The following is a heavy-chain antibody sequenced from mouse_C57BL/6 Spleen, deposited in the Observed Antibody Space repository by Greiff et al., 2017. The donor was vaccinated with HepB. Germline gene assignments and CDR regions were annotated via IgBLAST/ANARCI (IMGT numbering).Heavy chain of an antibody. CDR1: GFTFSNYW. J-gene: IGHJ3*01. V-gene: IGHV6-3*01. Sequence: EVKVEESGGGLVQPGGSMKLSCVASGFTFSNYWMNWVRQSPEKGLEWVAQIRLKSDNYATHYAESVKGRFTISRDDSKSSVYLQMNNLRAEDTGIYYCTVLRQLRLPGFAYWGQGTLVTVSA. D-gene: IGHD3-2*02. CDR2: IRLKSDNYAT. CDR3: TVLRQLRLPGFAY.